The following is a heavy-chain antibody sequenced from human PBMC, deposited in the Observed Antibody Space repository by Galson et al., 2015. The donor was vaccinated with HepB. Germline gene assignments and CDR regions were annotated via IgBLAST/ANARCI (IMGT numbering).Heavy chain of an antibody. CDR2: INHSGST. CDR3: ASHYGSGSFYYDY. Sequence: SETLSLTCAVYGGSFSVYYWSWIRQPPGKGLEWLGEINHSGSTNYNPSLKSRVTISVDTSKNQFSLKLSSVTAADTAVYYCASHYGSGSFYYDYWGQGTLVTVSS. J-gene: IGHJ4*02. CDR1: GGSFSVYY. V-gene: IGHV4-34*01. D-gene: IGHD3-10*01.